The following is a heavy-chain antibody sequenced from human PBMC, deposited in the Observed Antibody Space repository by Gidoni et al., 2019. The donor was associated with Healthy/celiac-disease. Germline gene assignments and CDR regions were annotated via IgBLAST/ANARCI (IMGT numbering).Heavy chain of an antibody. CDR3: ARYRDYGGNVFAFDI. CDR1: GGTFSSYA. V-gene: IGHV1-69*01. Sequence: GAEVKKPGSSVKLSCKASGGTFSSYAISWVRQAPGQGLEWMGGINPISGTANYAQKFQGRVTITADESTSKAYMELSSLRSEDTAVYYCARYRDYGGNVFAFDIWGQGTMVTVSS. CDR2: INPISGTA. D-gene: IGHD4-17*01. J-gene: IGHJ3*02.